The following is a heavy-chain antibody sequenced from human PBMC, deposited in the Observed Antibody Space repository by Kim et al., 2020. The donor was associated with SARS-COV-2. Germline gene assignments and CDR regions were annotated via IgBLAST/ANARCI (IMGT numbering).Heavy chain of an antibody. CDR3: ARDQDFYDSSGLDAFDI. D-gene: IGHD3-22*01. J-gene: IGHJ3*02. V-gene: IGHV3-11*01. Sequence: VKGRFTISRDNAKNSLYLQMNSLRAEDTAVYYCARDQDFYDSSGLDAFDIWGQGTMVTVSS.